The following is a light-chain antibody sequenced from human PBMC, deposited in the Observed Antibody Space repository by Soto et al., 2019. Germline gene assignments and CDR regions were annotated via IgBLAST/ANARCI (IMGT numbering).Light chain of an antibody. CDR3: VTWDCSLSVRV. J-gene: IGLJ2*01. V-gene: IGLV1-51*01. Sequence: QSVLTQPPSVSAAPGQKVTISCSGSSSNIGNNYVSWYQSLPGTAPKLLIYDNNERPSGIPDRFSGSKSGTSATLGITGLQTGDAADYYCVTWDCSLSVRVFGGGTKLTVL. CDR1: SSNIGNNY. CDR2: DNN.